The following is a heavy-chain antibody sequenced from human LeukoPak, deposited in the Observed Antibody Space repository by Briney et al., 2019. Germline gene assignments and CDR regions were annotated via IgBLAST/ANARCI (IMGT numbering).Heavy chain of an antibody. CDR3: ARGTVTTYLFYYYYYGMDV. V-gene: IGHV1-46*01. CDR1: GYTFTSYG. CDR2: INPSGGST. J-gene: IGHJ6*02. Sequence: VASVKVSCKASGYTFTSYGISWVRQAPGQGLEWMGIINPSGGSTSYAQKFQGRVTMTRDTSTSTVYMELSSLRSEDTAVYYCARGTVTTYLFYYYYYGMDVWGQGTTVTVSS. D-gene: IGHD4-17*01.